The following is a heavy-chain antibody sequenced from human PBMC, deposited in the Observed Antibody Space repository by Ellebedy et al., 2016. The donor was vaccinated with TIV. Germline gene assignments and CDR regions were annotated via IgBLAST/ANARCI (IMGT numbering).Heavy chain of an antibody. CDR3: ARVLGWLPSWGYFDY. J-gene: IGHJ4*02. CDR2: IEIAGET. V-gene: IGHV3-13*01. Sequence: GGSLRLSXVASGFTFSSYDMHWVRQVTGKALEWVSVIEIAGETYYPDSVKGRFTISRDNSKNTLYLQMNSLGAEDTAVYYCARVLGWLPSWGYFDYWGQGTLVTVSS. D-gene: IGHD5-24*01. CDR1: GFTFSSYD.